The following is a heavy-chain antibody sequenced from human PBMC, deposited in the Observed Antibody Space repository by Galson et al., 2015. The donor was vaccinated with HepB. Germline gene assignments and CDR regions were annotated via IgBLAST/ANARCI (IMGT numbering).Heavy chain of an antibody. V-gene: IGHV3-30-3*01. Sequence: AASGFTFSRYAMHWVRQAPGKGLEWVAVISYDGSNKYYADSVKGRFTISRDNSKNTLYLQMNSLRPGDTAEYYCARVYYDSSGYCCGYFDYWGQGTQVTVSS. CDR3: ARVYYDSSGYCCGYFDY. J-gene: IGHJ4*02. CDR1: GFTFSRYA. D-gene: IGHD3-22*01. CDR2: ISYDGSNK.